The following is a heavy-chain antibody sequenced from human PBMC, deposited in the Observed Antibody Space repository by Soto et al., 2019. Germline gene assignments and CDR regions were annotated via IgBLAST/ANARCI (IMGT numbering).Heavy chain of an antibody. J-gene: IGHJ6*02. V-gene: IGHV1-46*02. CDR2: ISPYDGSK. CDR3: ARGDGRGSTGFYYYYGMDV. CDR1: GFTVNNYF. D-gene: IGHD1-26*01. Sequence: QVQLVQSGAEVKKPGASVKGSCKASGFTVNNYFFHWVRQAPRQGLEWMGIISPYDGSKNYEESLQGRVTMTSDTSTSTVYMELSSLRSEDTAVYYCARGDGRGSTGFYYYYGMDVWGHGTTVTVSS.